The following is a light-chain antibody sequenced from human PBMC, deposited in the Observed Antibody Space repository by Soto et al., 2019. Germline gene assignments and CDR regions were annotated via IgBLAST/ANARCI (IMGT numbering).Light chain of an antibody. V-gene: IGLV2-14*01. CDR1: SSDVGDYNY. CDR2: EVS. J-gene: IGLJ1*01. CDR3: SSYTSSSTHNYV. Sequence: QSVLTQRASVSGSPGQSITISCTGTSSDVGDYNYVSWYQQHPGKAPKLMIYEVSNRPSGVSNRFSGSKSGNTASLTISGLQAEDEADYFCSSYTSSSTHNYVFGTGSKVHRP.